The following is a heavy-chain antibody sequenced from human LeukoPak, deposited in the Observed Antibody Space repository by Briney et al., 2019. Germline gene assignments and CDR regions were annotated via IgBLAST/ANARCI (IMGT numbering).Heavy chain of an antibody. CDR1: GGSISSYY. CDR3: ARVYCSGGSCYSDY. J-gene: IGHJ4*02. CDR2: IYYSGST. Sequence: SETLSLTCTVSGGSISSYYWSWIRQPPGKGLEWIGYIYYSGSTNYNPSLKSRVTISVDTSKNQFSLKLSSVTAADTAVYYCARVYCSGGSCYSDYLGQGTLVTASS. V-gene: IGHV4-59*01. D-gene: IGHD2-15*01.